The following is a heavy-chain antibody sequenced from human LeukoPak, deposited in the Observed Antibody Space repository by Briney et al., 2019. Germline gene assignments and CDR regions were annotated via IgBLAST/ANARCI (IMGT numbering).Heavy chain of an antibody. D-gene: IGHD2-2*01. V-gene: IGHV1-2*02. CDR3: AREPRYCSSTSCRKGSYYYYYGMDV. CDR1: GYTFTGYY. J-gene: IGHJ6*02. Sequence: ASVKVPCKASGYTFTGYYMHWVRQAPGQGLEWMGWINPNSGGTNYAQKFQGRVTMTRDTSISTAHMELSRLRSDDTAVYYCAREPRYCSSTSCRKGSYYYYYGMDVWGQGTTVTVSS. CDR2: INPNSGGT.